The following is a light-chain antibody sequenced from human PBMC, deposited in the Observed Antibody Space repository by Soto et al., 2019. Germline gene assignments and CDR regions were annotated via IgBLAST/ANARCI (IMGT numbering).Light chain of an antibody. CDR3: QSYDSGVSKLV. Sequence: QSVLTQPPSVSGAPGQRVTISCTGSSSNIGAGYDVHWYQQLPGTAPKLLIYGNSNRPSGVPDRFSGSKSGTSASLAITGLQAEDEADYYCQSYDSGVSKLVFGGGTKLTVL. V-gene: IGLV1-40*01. CDR2: GNS. J-gene: IGLJ2*01. CDR1: SSNIGAGYD.